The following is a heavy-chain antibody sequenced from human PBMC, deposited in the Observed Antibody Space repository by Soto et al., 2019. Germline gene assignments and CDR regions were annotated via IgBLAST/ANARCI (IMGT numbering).Heavy chain of an antibody. D-gene: IGHD1-26*01. CDR1: GYTFSNFG. Sequence: ASVKVSCKASGYTFSNFGVNWVRQAPGQGLEWMGWITPYNGNTNYAQKHQDRLTITTDTSTNTAYLELRSLRSDDTAVYFCARARMYSGAYHDYWGQGTLVTVSS. J-gene: IGHJ4*02. CDR2: ITPYNGNT. V-gene: IGHV1-18*04. CDR3: ARARMYSGAYHDY.